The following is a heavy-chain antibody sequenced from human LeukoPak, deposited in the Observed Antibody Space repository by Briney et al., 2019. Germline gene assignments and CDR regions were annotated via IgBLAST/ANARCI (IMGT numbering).Heavy chain of an antibody. V-gene: IGHV1-69*13. J-gene: IGHJ4*02. CDR3: ANKGSWYGYDY. Sequence: SVKVSCKASGGTFSSYAISWVRQAPGQGLEWMGGIIPIFGTANYAQKFQGRVTITADESTSTAYMELSSLRSDDTAVYYCANKGSWYGYDYWGQGTLVTVSS. CDR1: GGTFSSYA. CDR2: IIPIFGTA. D-gene: IGHD6-13*01.